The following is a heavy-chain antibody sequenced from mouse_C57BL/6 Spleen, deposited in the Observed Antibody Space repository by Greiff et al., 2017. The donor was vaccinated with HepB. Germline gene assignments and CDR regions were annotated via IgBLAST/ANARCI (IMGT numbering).Heavy chain of an antibody. CDR1: VYTFTSYW. J-gene: IGHJ3*01. CDR3: ARRGYGSFAY. Sequence: QVQLQQPGAELVRPGSSVKLSCKASVYTFTSYWMDWVKQRPGQGLEWIGNIYPSDSETHYNQKFKDKATLTVDKSSSTAYMQLSSLTSEDSAVYYCARRGYGSFAYWGQGTLVTVSA. V-gene: IGHV1-61*01. D-gene: IGHD1-1*01. CDR2: IYPSDSET.